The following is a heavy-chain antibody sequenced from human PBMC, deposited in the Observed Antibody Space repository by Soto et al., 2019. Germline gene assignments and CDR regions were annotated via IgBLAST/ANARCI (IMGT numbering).Heavy chain of an antibody. CDR2: ISDSDGGT. Sequence: GGSLRLSCAASGFAFSSYAMTWVRQAPGKGLEWVSDISDSDGGTHYADSVKGRFTISRDNAKNTLYLQMDRLRVEDAAVYYCAKGRTFFDFWGQGTLVTVSS. J-gene: IGHJ4*02. CDR1: GFAFSSYA. V-gene: IGHV3-23*01. CDR3: AKGRTFFDF.